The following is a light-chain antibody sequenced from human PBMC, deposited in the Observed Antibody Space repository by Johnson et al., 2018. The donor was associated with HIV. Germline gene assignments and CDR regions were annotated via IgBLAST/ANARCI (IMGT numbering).Light chain of an antibody. Sequence: QSVLTQPPSVSAAPGQKVTISCSGSSSNIGSNYVSWYQHLPGTAPKLLIYDNNKRPSGIPDRFSGSKSGTSATLGITGLQTGDEADYYCGTWDSSLSAGFYVFGTGTKVTVL. J-gene: IGLJ1*01. CDR2: DNN. CDR3: GTWDSSLSAGFYV. CDR1: SSNIGSNY. V-gene: IGLV1-51*01.